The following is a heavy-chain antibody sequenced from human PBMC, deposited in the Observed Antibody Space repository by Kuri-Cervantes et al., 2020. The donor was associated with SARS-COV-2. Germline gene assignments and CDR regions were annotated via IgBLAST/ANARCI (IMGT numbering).Heavy chain of an antibody. V-gene: IGHV1-69*04. J-gene: IGHJ4*02. Sequence: SVKVSCKASGGTFSSYAISWVRQAPGQGLEWMGRIIPILGTANYAQKFQGRVTITADKSTSTAYMELSSLRSEDTAVYYCAREPGGGYYPHWDQGTLVTVSS. D-gene: IGHD3-22*01. CDR1: GGTFSSYA. CDR2: IIPILGTA. CDR3: AREPGGGYYPH.